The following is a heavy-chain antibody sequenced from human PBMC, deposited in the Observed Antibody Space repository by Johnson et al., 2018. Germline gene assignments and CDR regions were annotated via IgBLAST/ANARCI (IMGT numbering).Heavy chain of an antibody. J-gene: IGHJ4*01. Sequence: QVQLQESGGGVVQAGRSLRLSCAASGFTLTTSGIHWVRQAPGKGLEWVAMISSDGYHQAYADSVKGRFSVSGDNLRSTVYRQMNPLRPDDTAAYYCAKGGGFGYSGNFCEYWGHGTLVTVSS. CDR3: AKGGGFGYSGNFCEY. D-gene: IGHD4-23*01. V-gene: IGHV3-30*18. CDR1: GFTLTTSG. CDR2: ISSDGYHQ.